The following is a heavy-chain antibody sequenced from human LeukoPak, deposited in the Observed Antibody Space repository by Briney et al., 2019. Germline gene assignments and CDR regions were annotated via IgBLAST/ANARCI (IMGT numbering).Heavy chain of an antibody. D-gene: IGHD3-22*01. CDR2: IYPTGNT. CDR3: ARLKFYDSTGYSPGYYMDV. Sequence: SETLSLSCSVSGGAIISYYWSWIRQPAGKGPEWIGRIYPTGNTDYNPSLKTRVTMSTDLSKKQFSLRLRSVTAADTAVYYCARLKFYDSTGYSPGYYMDVWGKGSAPSVSS. V-gene: IGHV4-4*07. J-gene: IGHJ6*03. CDR1: GGAIISYY.